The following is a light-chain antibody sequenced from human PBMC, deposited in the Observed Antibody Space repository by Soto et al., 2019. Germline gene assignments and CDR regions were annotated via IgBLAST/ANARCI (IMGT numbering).Light chain of an antibody. Sequence: QSVLTQLPSASASVGASVKLTCTLSSGHSSHAIAWHQQQPDKGPRFLMKVNSDGSHITGDGIPDRFSGSSSGSERYLTISSLQSEDEADYYCQTWGTGIRVFGGGTKLTVL. CDR2: VNSDGSH. J-gene: IGLJ3*02. V-gene: IGLV4-69*01. CDR3: QTWGTGIRV. CDR1: SGHSSHA.